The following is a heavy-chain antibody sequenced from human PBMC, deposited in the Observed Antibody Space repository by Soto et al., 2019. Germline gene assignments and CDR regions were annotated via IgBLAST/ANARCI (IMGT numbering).Heavy chain of an antibody. CDR2: IRCKANSYAT. V-gene: IGHV3-73*01. D-gene: IGHD3-3*01. J-gene: IGHJ4*02. CDR1: GFTFSGSA. Sequence: GGSLRLSCAASGFTFSGSAMHWVRQASGKGLEWVGRIRCKANSYATAYAASVKGRFTISRDDSKNTVYLQMNSLKTEDTAVYYCTRADYDFWSGPSYWGQGTPVTV. CDR3: TRADYDFWSGPSY.